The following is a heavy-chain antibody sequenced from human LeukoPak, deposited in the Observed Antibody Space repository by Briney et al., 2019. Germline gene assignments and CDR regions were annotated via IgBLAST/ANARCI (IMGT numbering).Heavy chain of an antibody. CDR2: INHRGST. V-gene: IGHV4-34*01. CDR1: GGSFSGYH. CDR3: ARGRGAARFVTIEFDY. Sequence: SETLSLTCAVYGGSFSGYHWSWIRQPPGKGLEWVGEINHRGSTNYNPSLKSRVTMSVDTSKNQFSLKLSSVTAADTAVYYCARGRGAARFVTIEFDYWGQGALVTVSS. J-gene: IGHJ4*02. D-gene: IGHD6-6*01.